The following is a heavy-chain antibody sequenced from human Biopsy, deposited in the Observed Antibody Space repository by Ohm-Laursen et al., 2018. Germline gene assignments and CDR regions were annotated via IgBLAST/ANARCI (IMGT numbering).Heavy chain of an antibody. V-gene: IGHV4-4*07. Sequence: PSETLSLTCTVSGDSISSYYWTWIRQPAGKGLEWIGRIYTSGSTNYNPSLKSRATMSVDTSKNQFSLKLTSLTAADTAVYFCAAVDYSAYTTVDHWGQGTLITVSS. CDR1: GDSISSYY. CDR2: IYTSGST. J-gene: IGHJ4*02. CDR3: AAVDYSAYTTVDH. D-gene: IGHD5-12*01.